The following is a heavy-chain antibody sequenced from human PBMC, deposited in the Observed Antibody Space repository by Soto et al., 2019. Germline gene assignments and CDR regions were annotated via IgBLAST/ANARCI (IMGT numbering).Heavy chain of an antibody. CDR1: GYTFASYA. V-gene: IGHV1-18*01. Sequence: QVQLVQSGAEVKKPGASVKVSCKASGYTFASYAISWMRQAPGQGLEWMGWISAYNGNTNYAQKLQGRVTMTTDTSTSTAYRELRSLRSDDTAVYYRARDPPPPDYWGQGTLVTVSS. CDR3: ARDPPPPDY. J-gene: IGHJ4*02. CDR2: ISAYNGNT.